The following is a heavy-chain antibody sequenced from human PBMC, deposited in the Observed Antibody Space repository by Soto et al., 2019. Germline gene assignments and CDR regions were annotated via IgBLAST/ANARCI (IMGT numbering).Heavy chain of an antibody. CDR1: GYSFTSYW. CDR2: IYPGDSDT. Sequence: PGESLKISCKGSGYSFTSYWIGWVRQMPGKGLEWMGIIYPGDSDTRYSPSFQGQVTISADKSISTAYLQWSSLKASDTAMYYCARAYYGSGSYCWFDPWGQGTLVTVSS. V-gene: IGHV5-51*01. J-gene: IGHJ5*02. D-gene: IGHD3-10*01. CDR3: ARAYYGSGSYCWFDP.